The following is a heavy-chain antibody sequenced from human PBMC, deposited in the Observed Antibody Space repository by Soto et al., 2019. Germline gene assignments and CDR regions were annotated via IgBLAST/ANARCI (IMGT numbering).Heavy chain of an antibody. CDR2: IKQDGSEK. CDR3: VRGSYYYIY. Sequence: PGGSLRLSCAASGFTFSSYWMSWVRQAPGKGLEWVANIKQDGSEKNYVDSVKGRLTISRDNAKNSLYLQMNSLRAEDTAVYYCVRGSYYYIYWGQGALVTVS. J-gene: IGHJ4*02. D-gene: IGHD3-10*01. CDR1: GFTFSSYW. V-gene: IGHV3-7*04.